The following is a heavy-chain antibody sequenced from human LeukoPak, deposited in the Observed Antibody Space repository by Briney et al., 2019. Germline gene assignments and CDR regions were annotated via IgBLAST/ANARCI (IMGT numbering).Heavy chain of an antibody. CDR2: IYYSGST. Sequence: SETLSLTCTVSGGSISSSSYYWGWIRQPPGEGLEWIGSIYYSGSTYYNPSLKSRVTISVDTSKNQFSLKLSSVTAADTAVYYCARHWVTMVRGVISPPQNWGQGTLVTVSS. CDR1: GGSISSSSYY. D-gene: IGHD3-10*01. V-gene: IGHV4-39*01. CDR3: ARHWVTMVRGVISPPQN. J-gene: IGHJ4*02.